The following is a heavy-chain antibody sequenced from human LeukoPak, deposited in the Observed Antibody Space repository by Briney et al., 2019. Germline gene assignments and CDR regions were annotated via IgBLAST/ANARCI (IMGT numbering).Heavy chain of an antibody. Sequence: GGSLRLSCAASGFTFSSYVMSWVRQAPGKGLEWVAIISYDGSNKYYADSVKGRFTISRDNSKNTLYLQMNSLRAEDTAVYYCARDTSGGLQIAAADYEFDYWGQGTLVTVSS. CDR1: GFTFSSYV. D-gene: IGHD6-13*01. V-gene: IGHV3-30*03. CDR3: ARDTSGGLQIAAADYEFDY. CDR2: ISYDGSNK. J-gene: IGHJ4*02.